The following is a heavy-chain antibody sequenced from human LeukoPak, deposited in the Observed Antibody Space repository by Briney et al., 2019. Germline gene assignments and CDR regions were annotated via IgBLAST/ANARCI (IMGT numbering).Heavy chain of an antibody. CDR3: AKDAGSDIVVVPAAPRGYYGMDV. V-gene: IGHV3-23*01. CDR2: ISGSGGST. D-gene: IGHD2-2*01. Sequence: GGSLRLSCAASGFTFSSYAMSWVRQAPGKGLEWVSAISGSGGSTYYADSVKGRFTISRDNSKNTLYLQMNSLRAEDTAVYYCAKDAGSDIVVVPAAPRGYYGMDVWGQGTMVTVSS. J-gene: IGHJ6*02. CDR1: GFTFSSYA.